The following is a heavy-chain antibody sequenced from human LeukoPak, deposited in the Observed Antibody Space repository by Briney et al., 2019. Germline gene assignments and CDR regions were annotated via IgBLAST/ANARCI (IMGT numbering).Heavy chain of an antibody. J-gene: IGHJ5*02. V-gene: IGHV3-23*01. CDR1: GFTFSTYA. CDR2: ISGTGGST. D-gene: IGHD1-26*01. Sequence: GGSLRLSCAASGFTFSTYAMTWVRQAPGEGLEWVSLISGTGGSTYYADSVKGRFTISRVNSKNTLYLQMNSLRAEDTAVYYCAKDYEPLVGVHRWGDWFDPWGQGTLVTVSS. CDR3: AKDYEPLVGVHRWGDWFDP.